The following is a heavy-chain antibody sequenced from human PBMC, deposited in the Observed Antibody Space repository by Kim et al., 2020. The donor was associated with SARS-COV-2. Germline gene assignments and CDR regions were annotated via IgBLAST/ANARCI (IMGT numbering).Heavy chain of an antibody. V-gene: IGHV1-18*04. CDR1: GYTFTSYG. D-gene: IGHD3-10*01. CDR2: ISAYNGNT. Sequence: ASVKVSCKASGYTFTSYGISWVRQAPGQGLEWMGWISAYNGNTNYAQKLQGRVTMTTDTSTSTAYMELRSLRSDDTAVYYCARVERRGRITMVRGAEWRIDPWGQGTLVTVSS. J-gene: IGHJ5*02. CDR3: ARVERRGRITMVRGAEWRIDP.